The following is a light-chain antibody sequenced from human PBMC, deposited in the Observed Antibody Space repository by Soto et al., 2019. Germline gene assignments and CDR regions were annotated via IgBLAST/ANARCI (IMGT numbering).Light chain of an antibody. J-gene: IGKJ5*01. CDR1: QSVSSN. Sequence: EIWMTQSPATLSVSPGERATLSCMASQSVSSNLAWYQQKPGQAPRLLIYGASTRATGIPARFSGSGSGTEFTLTISSLQSEDFAVYYCQQYNNWPITFGQGTRLEIK. V-gene: IGKV3-15*01. CDR2: GAS. CDR3: QQYNNWPIT.